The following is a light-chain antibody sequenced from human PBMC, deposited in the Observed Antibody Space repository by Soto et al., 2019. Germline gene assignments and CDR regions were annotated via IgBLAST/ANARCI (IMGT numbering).Light chain of an antibody. CDR2: AAS. V-gene: IGKV1-39*01. J-gene: IGKJ1*01. Sequence: DSHMTPSPSSLSASVGETITITCRASQSISSSLNWFQHSPGQPPKLLLFAASNLHAGVPPRFSGSGSGTSFSLTIRSLQPEDFATYYCQQSFNLPRTFGPGTKVDIK. CDR1: QSISSS. CDR3: QQSFNLPRT.